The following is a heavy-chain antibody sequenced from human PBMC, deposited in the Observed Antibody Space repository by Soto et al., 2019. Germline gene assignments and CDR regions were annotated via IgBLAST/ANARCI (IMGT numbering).Heavy chain of an antibody. Sequence: QVELVQSGAEVKKPGSSVKVSCKASGGNFITFAISWVRQAPGQGLEWMGEIIPISSTTKDAHKFQDRVTISADGSSSTVHMELRSLKSEDTAIYFCAKKLGIDPFGSYGLDVWGQGTTVTVSS. D-gene: IGHD7-27*01. J-gene: IGHJ6*02. CDR2: IIPISSTT. CDR1: GGNFITFA. CDR3: AKKLGIDPFGSYGLDV. V-gene: IGHV1-69*01.